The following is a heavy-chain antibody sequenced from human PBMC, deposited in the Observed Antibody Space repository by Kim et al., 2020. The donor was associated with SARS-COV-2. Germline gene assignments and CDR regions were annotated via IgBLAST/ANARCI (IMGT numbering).Heavy chain of an antibody. V-gene: IGHV1-18*01. CDR3: ARVDTAMVPHDY. J-gene: IGHJ4*02. D-gene: IGHD5-18*01. Sequence: NYAQKLQGRVTMTTDTSTSTAYMELRSLRSDDTAVYYCARVDTAMVPHDYWGQGTLVTVSS.